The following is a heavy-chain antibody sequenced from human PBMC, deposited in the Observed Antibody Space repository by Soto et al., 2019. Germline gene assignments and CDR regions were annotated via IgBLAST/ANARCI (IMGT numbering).Heavy chain of an antibody. CDR1: GGSISSSSYY. J-gene: IGHJ5*02. CDR3: ARHDLVSYCSSTSCYLGYNWFDP. CDR2: IYYSGST. Sequence: PSETLSLTCTVSGGSISSSSYYWGWIRQPPGKGLEWIGSIYYSGSTYYNPSLKSRVTISVDTSKNQFSLKLSSVTAADTAVYYCARHDLVSYCSSTSCYLGYNWFDPWGQGTLVTVSS. V-gene: IGHV4-39*01. D-gene: IGHD2-2*01.